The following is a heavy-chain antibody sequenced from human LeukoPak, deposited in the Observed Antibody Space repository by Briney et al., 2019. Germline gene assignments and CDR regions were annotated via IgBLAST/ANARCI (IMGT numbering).Heavy chain of an antibody. CDR3: ARVADYYDILTGYSLYYFDY. V-gene: IGHV4-30-2*01. CDR2: IYHSGST. CDR1: GGSISSGGYS. D-gene: IGHD3-9*01. Sequence: PSQTLSLTCAVSGGSISSGGYSWSWIRQPPGKGLEWIGYIYHSGSTNYNPSLKSRVTISVDKSKNQFSLKLSSVTAADTAVYYCARVADYYDILTGYSLYYFDYWGQGTLVTVSS. J-gene: IGHJ4*02.